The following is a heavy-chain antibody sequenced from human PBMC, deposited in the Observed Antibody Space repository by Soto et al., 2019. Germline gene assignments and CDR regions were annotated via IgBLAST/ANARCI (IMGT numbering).Heavy chain of an antibody. CDR3: ARDRDGYNYWYFDL. V-gene: IGHV1-69*01. J-gene: IGHJ2*01. D-gene: IGHD5-12*01. CDR2: IISIYGTA. CDR1: GGTFSKYT. Sequence: QVQLVQSGAEVKKPGSSVKVSCKVSGGTFSKYTINWVRQAPGQGLEWMAGIISIYGTANYAQKFQGRISVTMDESTTTAYMELRGLRSDDTAIYYCARDRDGYNYWYFDLWGRGSLITVSS.